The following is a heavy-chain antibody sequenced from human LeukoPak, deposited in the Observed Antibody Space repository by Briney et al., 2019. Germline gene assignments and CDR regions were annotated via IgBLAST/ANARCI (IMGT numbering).Heavy chain of an antibody. V-gene: IGHV1-18*01. J-gene: IGHJ5*02. CDR3: ARDGIDFWSGYNWFDP. CDR1: GYTLTSYG. Sequence: ASVKVSCKASGYTLTSYGISRVRQAPGQGLEWMGWVSAYNGNTNYAQKLQGRVTNTTNTSTSTAYMELRSLRSDDTAVYYFARDGIDFWSGYNWFDPWGQGTLVTVSS. CDR2: VSAYNGNT. D-gene: IGHD3-3*01.